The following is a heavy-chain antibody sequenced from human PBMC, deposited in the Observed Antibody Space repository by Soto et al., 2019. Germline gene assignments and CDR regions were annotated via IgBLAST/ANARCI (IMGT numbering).Heavy chain of an antibody. V-gene: IGHV3-23*01. CDR3: ARSQIEKPDSYYYYYGMDV. CDR1: GFTFSSYA. CDR2: ISGGGGST. J-gene: IGHJ6*02. Sequence: PGGSLRLSCAASGFTFSSYAMSWVRQAPGKGLEWVSTISGGGGSTNYADSVKGRFTISRDNSKNTLYLQMSSLRAGDTAVYYCARSQIEKPDSYYYYYGMDVWGQGTTVTVSS. D-gene: IGHD2-2*01.